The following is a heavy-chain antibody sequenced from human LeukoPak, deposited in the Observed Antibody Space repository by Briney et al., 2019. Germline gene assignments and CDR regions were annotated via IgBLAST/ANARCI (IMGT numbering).Heavy chain of an antibody. CDR3: ARHARYCGTTSCYFKY. J-gene: IGHJ4*02. CDR2: IDPSDSYA. D-gene: IGHD2-2*01. Sequence: GESLRISCKGSGYSFTSYWISWVRQMPGKGLEWMGRIDPSDSYANYSPSFQGHVTISADKSISTAYLQWNSLEASDTAMYYCARHARYCGTTSCYFKYWGRGTLVTVSS. CDR1: GYSFTSYW. V-gene: IGHV5-10-1*01.